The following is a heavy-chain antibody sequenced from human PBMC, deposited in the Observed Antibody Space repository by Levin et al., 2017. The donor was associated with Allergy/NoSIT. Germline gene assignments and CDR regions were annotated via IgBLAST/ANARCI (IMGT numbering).Heavy chain of an antibody. Sequence: GGSLRLSCAASGFTFSSYGMTWVRQAPGKGLEWVSYISSSTSYIYYADSVKGRFTISRDNANNSLYLQMNSLRGEDTAVYYCARDRYPGNYYDSSGYSCDYWGQGTLVTVSS. CDR1: GFTFSSYG. D-gene: IGHD3-22*01. J-gene: IGHJ4*02. CDR3: ARDRYPGNYYDSSGYSCDY. CDR2: ISSSTSYI. V-gene: IGHV3-21*06.